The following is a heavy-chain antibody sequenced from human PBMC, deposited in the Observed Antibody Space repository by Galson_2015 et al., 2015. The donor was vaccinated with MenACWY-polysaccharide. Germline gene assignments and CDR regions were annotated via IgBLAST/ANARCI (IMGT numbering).Heavy chain of an antibody. D-gene: IGHD3-22*01. CDR1: GFTFSSYW. J-gene: IGHJ4*02. V-gene: IGHV3-74*01. Sequence: SLRLSCAASGFTFSSYWMHWVRHAPGKGLVWVSRIYSDGSDTTYADSVKGRFTVSRDNAKNTLYLQMNSLRAEDTAVYYCARDLYPTPYYSESSPLSDYWGQGTLVPVSS. CDR3: ARDLYPTPYYSESSPLSDY. CDR2: IYSDGSDT.